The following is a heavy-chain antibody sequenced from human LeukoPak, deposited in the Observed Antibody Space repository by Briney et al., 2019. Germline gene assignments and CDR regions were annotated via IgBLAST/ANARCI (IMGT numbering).Heavy chain of an antibody. D-gene: IGHD7-27*01. V-gene: IGHV3-64D*06. CDR1: GFTFSSYV. J-gene: IGHJ5*02. CDR2: INDNGKSI. Sequence: GGSLRLSCLGSGFTFSSYVMHWIRQAPGKGLEYVSAINDNGKSIYYADSVKGRFSISRDNSKNTLYLQMSSLRPEDTAVYYCVKDPWGVDHWGQGTLVTVSS. CDR3: VKDPWGVDH.